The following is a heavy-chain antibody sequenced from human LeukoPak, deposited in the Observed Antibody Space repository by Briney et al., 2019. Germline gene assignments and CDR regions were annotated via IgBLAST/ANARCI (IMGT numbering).Heavy chain of an antibody. Sequence: QSGRSLRLPCAASGFTFDDYAMHWVRHAPGKGLEWVSGISWNSGSIGYADSVKGRFTISRDNAKNSLYLQMNSLRAEDTAVYYCARDGVGATRGYYYGMDVWGQGTTVTVSS. CDR2: ISWNSGSI. D-gene: IGHD1-26*01. CDR1: GFTFDDYA. V-gene: IGHV3-9*01. J-gene: IGHJ6*02. CDR3: ARDGVGATRGYYYGMDV.